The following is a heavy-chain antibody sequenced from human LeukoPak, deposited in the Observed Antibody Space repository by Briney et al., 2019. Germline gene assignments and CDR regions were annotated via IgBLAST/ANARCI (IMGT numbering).Heavy chain of an antibody. CDR1: GGSFSGYY. CDR3: ARSRSGGYYYYYGMDV. V-gene: IGHV4-34*01. J-gene: IGHJ6*02. CDR2: INHSGST. Sequence: SETLSLTCAVYGGSFSGYYWSWIRQPPGKGLEWIGEINHSGSTNYNPSLKSRVTISVDTSKNQFSLKLSSVTAADMAVYYCARSRSGGYYYYYGMDVWGQGTTVTVSS. D-gene: IGHD1-1*01.